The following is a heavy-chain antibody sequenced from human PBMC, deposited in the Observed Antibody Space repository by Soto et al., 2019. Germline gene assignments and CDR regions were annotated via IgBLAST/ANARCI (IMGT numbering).Heavy chain of an antibody. D-gene: IGHD6-19*01. CDR2: IIPILGIA. CDR3: ARGPPIAVAGTSDY. J-gene: IGHJ4*02. V-gene: IGHV1-69*02. Sequence: ASVKVSCKASGGTFSSYTISWVRQAPGQGLEWMGRIIPILGIANYAQKFQGRVTITADKSTSTAYMELSSLRSEDTAVYYCARGPPIAVAGTSDYWGQGTLVTVSS. CDR1: GGTFSSYT.